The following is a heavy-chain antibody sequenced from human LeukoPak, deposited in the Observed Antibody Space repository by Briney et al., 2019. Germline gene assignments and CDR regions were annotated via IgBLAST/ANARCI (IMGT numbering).Heavy chain of an antibody. V-gene: IGHV3-7*01. Sequence: GGSLRLSCAASGFTFSNYWMNWVRQAPGKGLEWVANIKEDGSEKYYVDSVKGRFTISRDNAKNSLYLQMSSLRADDTAVYYCARDRLRLGELPILNKKNNYFDYWGQGTLVTVSS. D-gene: IGHD3-16*01. J-gene: IGHJ4*02. CDR2: IKEDGSEK. CDR1: GFTFSNYW. CDR3: ARDRLRLGELPILNKKNNYFDY.